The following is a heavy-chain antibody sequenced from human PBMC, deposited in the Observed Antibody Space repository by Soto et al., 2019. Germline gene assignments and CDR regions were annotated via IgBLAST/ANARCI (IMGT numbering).Heavy chain of an antibody. CDR1: GGSISSGGYY. J-gene: IGHJ4*02. CDR3: ARAVRRDFGVVIKGYYFDY. Sequence: QVQLQESGPGLVKPSQTLSLTCTVSGGSISSGGYYWSWIRQHPGKGLEWIGYIYYSGSTYYNPSLKSRVTISVDTSKNQFSLKLSSVTAADTAVYYCARAVRRDFGVVIKGYYFDYWGQGTLVTVSS. D-gene: IGHD3-3*01. CDR2: IYYSGST. V-gene: IGHV4-31*03.